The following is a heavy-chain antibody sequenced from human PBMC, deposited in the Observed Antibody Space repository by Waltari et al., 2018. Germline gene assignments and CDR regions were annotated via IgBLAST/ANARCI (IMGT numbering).Heavy chain of an antibody. CDR3: ACSSCYTAY. J-gene: IGHJ4*02. CDR1: GFTFSSYS. V-gene: IGHV3-48*04. Sequence: EVQLVESGGGLVQPGGSLRLSCAASGFTFSSYSMNWVRQAPGKGLEWVSYISSSSSTIYYADSVKGRFTISRDNAKNSLYLQMNSLRAEDTAVYYCACSSCYTAYWGQGTLVTVSS. D-gene: IGHD2-2*02. CDR2: ISSSSSTI.